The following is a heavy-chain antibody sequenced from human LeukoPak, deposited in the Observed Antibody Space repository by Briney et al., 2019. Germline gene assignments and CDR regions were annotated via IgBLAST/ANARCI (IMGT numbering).Heavy chain of an antibody. CDR3: AREEWLTTGGSPGI. CDR1: GYTFTSYD. D-gene: IGHD3-3*01. Sequence: ASVKVSCKASGYTFTSYDINWVRQATGQGLEWMGWMNPNSGNTGYAQKFQGRVTMTRDTSISTAYMELSRLRSDDTAVYYCAREEWLTTGGSPGIWGQGTTVTVSS. J-gene: IGHJ6*02. CDR2: MNPNSGNT. V-gene: IGHV1-8*01.